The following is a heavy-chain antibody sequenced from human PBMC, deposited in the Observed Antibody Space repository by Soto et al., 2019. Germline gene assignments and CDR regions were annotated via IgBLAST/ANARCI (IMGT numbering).Heavy chain of an antibody. CDR1: GGSISSYY. Sequence: SETLSITCTVSGGSISSYYWSWIRQPPGKGLEWIGYIYYSGSTNYNPSLKSRVTISVDTSKNQFSLKLSSVTAADTAVYYCARWTHYDGDYVFYFDYWGQGTLVTVSS. CDR3: ARWTHYDGDYVFYFDY. V-gene: IGHV4-59*01. D-gene: IGHD4-17*01. J-gene: IGHJ4*02. CDR2: IYYSGST.